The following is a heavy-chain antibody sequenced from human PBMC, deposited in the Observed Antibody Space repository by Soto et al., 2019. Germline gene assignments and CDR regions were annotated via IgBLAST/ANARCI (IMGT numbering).Heavy chain of an antibody. V-gene: IGHV1-69*12. CDR3: ARAMGATVTTYYYYYGMDV. CDR2: IIPISGTA. D-gene: IGHD4-17*01. CDR1: GGSFSSYA. Sequence: QVQLVQSGAEVKKPGSSVKVSCKASGGSFSSYAISWVRQAPGQGLEWMGGIIPISGTANYAQKFQGRVTITADESTSTAYMELSSLRSEDTAVYYCARAMGATVTTYYYYYGMDVWGQGTTVTVSS. J-gene: IGHJ6*02.